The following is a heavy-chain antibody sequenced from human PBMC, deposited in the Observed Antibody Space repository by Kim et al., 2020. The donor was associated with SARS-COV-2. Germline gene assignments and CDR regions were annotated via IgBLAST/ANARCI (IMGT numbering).Heavy chain of an antibody. D-gene: IGHD3-10*01. CDR3: ARDQGYYYGSGTFGYYGMDV. V-gene: IGHV4-59*01. Sequence: RVTISVDTSKNQFSLKLSSVTAADTAVYYCARDQGYYYGSGTFGYYGMDVWGQGTTVTVSS. J-gene: IGHJ6*02.